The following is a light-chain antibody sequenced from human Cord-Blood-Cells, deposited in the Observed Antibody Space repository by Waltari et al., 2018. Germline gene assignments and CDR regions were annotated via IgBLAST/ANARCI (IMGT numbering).Light chain of an antibody. CDR2: EVS. CDR1: SSDVGRYNL. CDR3: CSYAGSSTLV. Sequence: QSALTQPASVSGSPGQSITISCTGTSSDVGRYNLVSWYQQHPGKAPKLMIYEVSKRPSGGSNRFSGSKSGNTASLTISGLQAEDEADYYCCSYAGSSTLVFGGGTKLTVL. V-gene: IGLV2-23*02. J-gene: IGLJ3*02.